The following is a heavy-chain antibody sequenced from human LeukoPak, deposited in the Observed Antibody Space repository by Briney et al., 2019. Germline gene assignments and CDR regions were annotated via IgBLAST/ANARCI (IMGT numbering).Heavy chain of an antibody. V-gene: IGHV3-53*01. CDR1: GFTVSDNN. CDR3: AKRYYDDRSGYYWHPTWDY. D-gene: IGHD3-22*01. CDR2: LHRDGNV. J-gene: IGHJ4*02. Sequence: GGSLRLSCAASGFTVSDNNMIWVRQAPGKGLEWVSTLHRDGNVRYADSVNGRFTISRDDSKNTLSLQMSSLRDEDTAVYYCAKRYYDDRSGYYWHPTWDYWGQGTLVTVSS.